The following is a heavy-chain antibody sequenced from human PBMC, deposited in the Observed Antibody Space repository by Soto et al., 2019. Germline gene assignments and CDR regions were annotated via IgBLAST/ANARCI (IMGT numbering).Heavy chain of an antibody. D-gene: IGHD3-22*01. CDR3: AKGDHYDSSTFAD. CDR2: ISYDAINK. J-gene: IGHJ4*02. CDR1: GFTFSSYG. Sequence: QVQLVESGGGVVQPGRSLRLSCAASGFTFSSYGMHWVRQAPGKGLEWVAVISYDAINKYYGDSLKGRITISRDNSKNTLYLQINSLRPDDMAVYFCAKGDHYDSSTFADWGQGTLVTVSS. V-gene: IGHV3-30*18.